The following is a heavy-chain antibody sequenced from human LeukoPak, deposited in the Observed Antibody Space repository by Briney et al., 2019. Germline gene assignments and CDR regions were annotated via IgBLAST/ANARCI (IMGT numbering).Heavy chain of an antibody. D-gene: IGHD3-10*01. V-gene: IGHV1-8*01. CDR3: TRGKRILWFGELLYRLDP. CDR2: MNPNSGNT. CDR1: GYTCTSYD. Sequence: GASVKVSCKASGYTCTSYDINWVRQATGQGLEWMGWMNPNSGNTGYAQKFQGRVTMTRNTSISTAYMELSSLRSEDTAVYYCTRGKRILWFGELLYRLDPWGQGTLVTVSS. J-gene: IGHJ5*02.